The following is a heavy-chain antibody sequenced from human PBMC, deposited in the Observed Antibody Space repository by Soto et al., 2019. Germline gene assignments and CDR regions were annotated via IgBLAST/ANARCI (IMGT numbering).Heavy chain of an antibody. Sequence: QVQLQQWGAGLLKPSETLSLTCAVYGGSFSGYYWSWIRQPPGKGLEWIGEINHSGSTNYNPSLKSRVTISVDTAKNQFSLKLSSVTASGTAVYYCARMPLWIPLWSRMDVSGQGTTVTVSS. CDR2: INHSGST. CDR3: ARMPLWIPLWSRMDV. CDR1: GGSFSGYY. V-gene: IGHV4-34*01. J-gene: IGHJ6*01. D-gene: IGHD5-18*01.